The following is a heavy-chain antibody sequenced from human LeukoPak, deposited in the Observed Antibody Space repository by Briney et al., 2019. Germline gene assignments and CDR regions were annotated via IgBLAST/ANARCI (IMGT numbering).Heavy chain of an antibody. D-gene: IGHD3-22*01. CDR1: GFTFTTYG. J-gene: IGHJ5*02. CDR2: IKQDGSEA. Sequence: PGGSLRLSCAASGFTFTTYGLHWVRQAPGKGLEWVANIKQDGSEAYYVDSVKGRFTISRDNAKNSLYLQMSSLRAEDTAVYYCVRHGTDDYDSSGYLRPWGQGTLVTVSS. CDR3: VRHGTDDYDSSGYLRP. V-gene: IGHV3-7*04.